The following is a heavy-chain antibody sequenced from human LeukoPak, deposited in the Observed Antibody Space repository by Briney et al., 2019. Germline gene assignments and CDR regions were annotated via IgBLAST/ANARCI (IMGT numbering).Heavy chain of an antibody. CDR1: GYTFTSYD. J-gene: IGHJ4*02. Sequence: ASVTVSCKASGYTFTSYDVNWVRQAPGQGLEWMGWMNPNSGNTSYAQKFQGRVTMTRDTSTSTVYMELSSLRSEDTAVYYCARSYDSSGYFSYWGQGTLVTVSS. CDR3: ARSYDSSGYFSY. V-gene: IGHV1-8*01. D-gene: IGHD3-22*01. CDR2: MNPNSGNT.